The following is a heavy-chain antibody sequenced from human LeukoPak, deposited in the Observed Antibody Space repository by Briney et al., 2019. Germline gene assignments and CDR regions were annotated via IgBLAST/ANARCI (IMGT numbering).Heavy chain of an antibody. D-gene: IGHD1-26*01. V-gene: IGHV3-23*01. CDR3: AKDPMWELLVD. CDR1: GFTFSSYA. J-gene: IGHJ4*02. Sequence: GGSLRLSCAASGFTFSSYAMSWVRQAPGKGLEWVSAIGGSGGSTYYADSVKGRFTISRDNSKNTLYLQMNSLRAEDTAVYYCAKDPMWELLVDWGQGTLVTVSS. CDR2: IGGSGGST.